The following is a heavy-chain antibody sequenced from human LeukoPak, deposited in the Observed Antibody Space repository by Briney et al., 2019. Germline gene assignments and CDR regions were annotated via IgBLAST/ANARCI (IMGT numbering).Heavy chain of an antibody. D-gene: IGHD1-26*01. V-gene: IGHV3-30*04. CDR1: GFTFSSYA. CDR3: ARYLMLVGATTFSYIDY. Sequence: PGRSLRLSCAASGFTFSSYAMHWVRQAPGKGLEWVAVISYDGSNKYYADSVKGRFTISRDNSKNTLYLQMNSLRAEDTAVYYCARYLMLVGATTFSYIDYWGQGTLVTVSS. CDR2: ISYDGSNK. J-gene: IGHJ4*02.